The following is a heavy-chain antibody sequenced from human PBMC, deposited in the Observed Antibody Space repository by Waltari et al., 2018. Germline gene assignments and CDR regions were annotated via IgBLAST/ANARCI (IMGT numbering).Heavy chain of an antibody. CDR1: GGSISSYY. CDR2: IYYSGST. V-gene: IGHV4-59*01. CDR3: ARDRGYGSFDY. J-gene: IGHJ4*02. Sequence: QVQLQESGPGLVKPSETLSLTCTVSGGSISSYYWSWIRQPPGKGLEWIGYIYYSGSTNYNPSLKSRVTISVDTSKNQFSLKLSSVTAADTAVYYCARDRGYGSFDYWGQGTLVTVSS. D-gene: IGHD5-12*01.